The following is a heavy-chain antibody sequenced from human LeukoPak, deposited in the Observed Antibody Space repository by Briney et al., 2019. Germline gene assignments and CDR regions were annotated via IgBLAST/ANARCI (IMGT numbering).Heavy chain of an antibody. J-gene: IGHJ4*02. V-gene: IGHV3-30*02. Sequence: PGGSLRLSCAASGFTFSSYGMYWVRQAPGKGLEWVSYISFSGSNVHYADSVKGRFTISRDNSKSTLFLQMNSLRPEDTAVYYCANPTTGSPTAAGLDYWGQGTLVTVSS. CDR2: ISFSGSNV. CDR3: ANPTTGSPTAAGLDY. CDR1: GFTFSSYG. D-gene: IGHD1-1*01.